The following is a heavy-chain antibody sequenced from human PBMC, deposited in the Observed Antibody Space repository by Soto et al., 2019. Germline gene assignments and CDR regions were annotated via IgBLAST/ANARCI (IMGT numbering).Heavy chain of an antibody. J-gene: IGHJ5*02. CDR2: INHSGST. V-gene: IGHV4-34*01. CDR1: GGSFSGYY. Sequence: SETLSLTCAVYGGSFSGYYWSWIRQPPGKGLEWIGEINHSGSTNYNPSLKSRVTISVDTSKNQFSLKLNSVTAAATAVYYCARGRRGFLIGPIPNNQGPRVGFDPWGQGTLVTVSS. CDR3: ARGRRGFLIGPIPNNQGPRVGFDP. D-gene: IGHD3-3*01.